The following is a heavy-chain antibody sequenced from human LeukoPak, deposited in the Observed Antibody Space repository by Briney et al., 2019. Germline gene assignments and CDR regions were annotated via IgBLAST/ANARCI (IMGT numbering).Heavy chain of an antibody. CDR1: GGSISSYY. J-gene: IGHJ3*02. CDR3: ARVIWGGGDAFDI. V-gene: IGHV4-59*01. Sequence: SETLSLTCTVSGGSISSYYWSWLRQPPGKGLEWIGYIYYSGSTNYNPSLTSRVTISVDTSKNQFSLKLSSVTAADTAVYYCARVIWGGGDAFDIWGQGTMVTVSS. D-gene: IGHD2-21*01. CDR2: IYYSGST.